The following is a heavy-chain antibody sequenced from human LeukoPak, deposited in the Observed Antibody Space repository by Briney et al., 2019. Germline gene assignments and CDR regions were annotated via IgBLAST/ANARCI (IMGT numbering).Heavy chain of an antibody. V-gene: IGHV3-30*03. J-gene: IGHJ4*02. CDR1: GFTFSSYG. Sequence: HPGGSLRLSCAASGFTFSSYGMHWVRQAPGKGLEWVAVISYDGSNKYYADSVKGRFTISRDNSKNTLYLQMNSLRAEDTAVYYCARVPLGYSYGDLDYWGQGTLVTVSS. CDR3: ARVPLGYSYGDLDY. CDR2: ISYDGSNK. D-gene: IGHD5-18*01.